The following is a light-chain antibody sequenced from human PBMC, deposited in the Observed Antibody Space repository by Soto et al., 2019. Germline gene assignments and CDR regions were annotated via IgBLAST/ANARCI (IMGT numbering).Light chain of an antibody. CDR1: SSDVGGYNY. CDR3: SSYASSNTVL. V-gene: IGLV2-14*01. J-gene: IGLJ2*01. CDR2: EVN. Sequence: QSALTQPASVSGSPGQSITISCTGTSSDVGGYNYVSWYEQHPGKAPKLMIYEVNNRPSGVSSRFPGSKSGNTASLTISGLQAEDEADYYCSSYASSNTVLFGGGTKLTVL.